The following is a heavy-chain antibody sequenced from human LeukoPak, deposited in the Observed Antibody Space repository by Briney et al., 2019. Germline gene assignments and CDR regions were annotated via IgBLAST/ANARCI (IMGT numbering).Heavy chain of an antibody. V-gene: IGHV3-11*04. D-gene: IGHD3-3*01. CDR3: AGDKYYDFWSGYYRFDP. CDR1: GFTFSDYY. J-gene: IGHJ5*02. Sequence: GGSLRLSCAASGFTFSDYYMSWIRQAPGKGLEWVSYISSSGSTIYYADSVKGRFTISRDNAKNSLYLQMNSLRAEDTAVYYCAGDKYYDFWSGYYRFDPWGQGTLVTASS. CDR2: ISSSGSTI.